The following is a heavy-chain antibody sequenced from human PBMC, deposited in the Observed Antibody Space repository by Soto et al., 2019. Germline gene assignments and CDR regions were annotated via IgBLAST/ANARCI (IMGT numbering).Heavy chain of an antibody. CDR2: IKQDGSEK. J-gene: IGHJ4*02. V-gene: IGHV3-7*01. D-gene: IGHD5-12*01. CDR3: ARDHSRTDGSGYYPGSY. Sequence: EVQLVESGGGLVQPGGSLRLSCAASGFTFSSYWMSWVRQSPGKGLEWVANIKQDGSEKYYVDSVKGRLTASRDNAENSLYLQMNRLRAEDTAVYYWARDHSRTDGSGYYPGSYWGQGTLVTVSS. CDR1: GFTFSSYW.